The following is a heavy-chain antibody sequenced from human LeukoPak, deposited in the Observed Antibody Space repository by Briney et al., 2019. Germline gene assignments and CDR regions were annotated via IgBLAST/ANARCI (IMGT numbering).Heavy chain of an antibody. V-gene: IGHV3-74*01. J-gene: IGHJ4*02. CDR3: AREIAAAGTVDY. CDR2: ITSDGSNI. D-gene: IGHD6-13*01. CDR1: GFTFTSYW. Sequence: TGGSLRLSCAASGFTFTSYWMHWVRHAPGKGLVWVSRITSDGSNIRYADSVKGRFTISRDNAKNTLYLQMNSLRAEDTAVYYCAREIAAAGTVDYWGQGTLVTVSS.